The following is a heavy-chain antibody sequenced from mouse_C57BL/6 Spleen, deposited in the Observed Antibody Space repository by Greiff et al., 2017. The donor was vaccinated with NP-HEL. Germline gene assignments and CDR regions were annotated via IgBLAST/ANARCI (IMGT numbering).Heavy chain of an antibody. CDR2: INPNNGGT. CDR1: GYTFTDYN. CDR3: ARRYYGSSYWFAY. D-gene: IGHD1-1*01. J-gene: IGHJ3*01. Sequence: VQLQQSGPELVKPGALVKIPCKASGYTFTDYNMDWVKQSHGKSLEWIGDINPNNGGTIYNQKFKGKATLTVDKSSSTAYMELRSLTSEDTAVYYCARRYYGSSYWFAYWGQGTLVTVSA. V-gene: IGHV1-18*01.